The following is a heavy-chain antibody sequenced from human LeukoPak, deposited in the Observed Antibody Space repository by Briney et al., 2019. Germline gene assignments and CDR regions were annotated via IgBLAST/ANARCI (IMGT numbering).Heavy chain of an antibody. J-gene: IGHJ6*03. D-gene: IGHD3-10*01. Sequence: PSETLSLTCTVSGGSISSSSYYWGWIRQPPGKGLEWIGYIYYSGRTYYNPSLKSRVTISVDTSKNQFSLKLSSVTAADTAVYYCARSSYKRRITMVRGNYYMDVWGKGTTVTVSS. CDR2: IYYSGRT. CDR3: ARSSYKRRITMVRGNYYMDV. CDR1: GGSISSSSYY. V-gene: IGHV4-39*07.